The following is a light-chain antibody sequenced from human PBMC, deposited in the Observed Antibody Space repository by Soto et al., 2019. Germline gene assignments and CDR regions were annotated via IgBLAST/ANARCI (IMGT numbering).Light chain of an antibody. Sequence: ALTQPASVSGSPGQSITISCTGTSSDVGAYNFVSWYQQHPGKAPKLMIYDVSNRPSGVSNRFSGSKSGNTASLTISGLQAEDEADYYCSSYTSSSTPYVFGTGTKVTVL. CDR1: SSDVGAYNF. CDR2: DVS. CDR3: SSYTSSSTPYV. J-gene: IGLJ1*01. V-gene: IGLV2-14*01.